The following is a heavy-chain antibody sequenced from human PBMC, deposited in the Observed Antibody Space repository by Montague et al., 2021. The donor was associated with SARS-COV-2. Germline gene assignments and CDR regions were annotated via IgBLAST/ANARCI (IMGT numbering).Heavy chain of an antibody. CDR1: GGSISTSNC. CDR2: RYHDGRT. CDR3: ARNHDGSSGSFDS. Sequence: SETLSLTCAVSGGSISTSNCRTWVRQPPGEGLQWIGERYHDGRTNYNPSLKSRVTITLDKTKNQFSLNLTSVTAADTTIFYCARNHDGSSGSFDSWGPGTLVTVSS. V-gene: IGHV4-4*02. D-gene: IGHD3-22*01. J-gene: IGHJ4*02.